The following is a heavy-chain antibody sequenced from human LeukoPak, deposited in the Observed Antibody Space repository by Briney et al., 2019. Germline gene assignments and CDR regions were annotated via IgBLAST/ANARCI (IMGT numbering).Heavy chain of an antibody. V-gene: IGHV3-21*01. Sequence: NPGGSLRLSCAASGFIFSSYWMHWVRQAPGKGPEWVSSISSTSAHVYYADSVRGRFTISRDNAKNSLYLQMNSLRAEDTAVYYCAKDPRSSSWSLYAEYFQHWGQGTLVTVSS. CDR2: ISSTSAHV. J-gene: IGHJ1*01. CDR3: AKDPRSSSWSLYAEYFQH. CDR1: GFIFSSYW. D-gene: IGHD6-13*01.